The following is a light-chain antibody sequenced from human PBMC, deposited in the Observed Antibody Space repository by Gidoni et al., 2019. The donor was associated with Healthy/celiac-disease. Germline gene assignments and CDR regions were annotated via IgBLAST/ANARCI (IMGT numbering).Light chain of an antibody. J-gene: IGKJ1*01. CDR3: QQNYSTPQT. V-gene: IGKV1-39*01. Sequence: EIQISQSPSSLSASVGDRVTITCRASQSISSYLNWYQQKPGKAPKLLIYAASSLQSGVPSRFSGSGSGTDFTLTISSLQPEDFATYYCQQNYSTPQTFGQGTKVEIK. CDR2: AAS. CDR1: QSISSY.